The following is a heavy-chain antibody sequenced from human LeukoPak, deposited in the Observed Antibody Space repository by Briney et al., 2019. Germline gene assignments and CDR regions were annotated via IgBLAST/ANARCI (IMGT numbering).Heavy chain of an antibody. V-gene: IGHV4-59*01. D-gene: IGHD3-22*01. CDR1: GGSISSYH. J-gene: IGHJ3*02. CDR2: IYYSGST. CDR3: ARVSSGYLDAFDI. Sequence: SETLSLTCTVSGGSISSYHWNWIRQPPGKGLEWIGYIYYSGSTNYNPSLKSRVTISVDTSKNQFSLKLSSVTAADTAVYYCARVSSGYLDAFDIWGQGTMVTVSS.